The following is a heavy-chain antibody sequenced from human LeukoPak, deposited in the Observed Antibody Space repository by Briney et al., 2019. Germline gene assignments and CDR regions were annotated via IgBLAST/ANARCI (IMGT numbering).Heavy chain of an antibody. CDR3: ARDGSGWSRDY. CDR1: GFNFSPCA. D-gene: IGHD6-13*01. Sequence: GGSLRISCAASGFNFSPCAMTWVRQAPGKGLEWVSTITAGTTHIYYADSVKGRFTTSRDDAKTSLYPQLSSLRTEDTAVYYCARDGSGWSRDYWGQGTLVTVSS. V-gene: IGHV3-21*01. CDR2: ITAGTTHI. J-gene: IGHJ4*02.